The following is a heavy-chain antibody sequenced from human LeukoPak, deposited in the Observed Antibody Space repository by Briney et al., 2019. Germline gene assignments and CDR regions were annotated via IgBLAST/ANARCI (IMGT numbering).Heavy chain of an antibody. CDR1: GGSISSYY. CDR3: ARGGVLGGYPRSNDAFDT. J-gene: IGHJ3*02. V-gene: IGHV4-59*01. CDR2: IYYSGST. Sequence: PSETLSLTCTVSGGSISSYYWSWIRQPPGKGLEWIGYIYYSGSTNYNPSLKSRVTISVDTSKNQFSLKLSSVTAADTAVYYCARGGVLGGYPRSNDAFDTWGQGTMVTVSS. D-gene: IGHD5-12*01.